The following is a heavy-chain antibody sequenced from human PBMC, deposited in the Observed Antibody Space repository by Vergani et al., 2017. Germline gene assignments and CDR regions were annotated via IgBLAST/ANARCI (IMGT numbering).Heavy chain of an antibody. CDR1: GGSISSYY. CDR2: IYYSGST. Sequence: QVQLQESGPGLVKPSETLSLTCTVSGGSISSYYWSWIRQPPGKGLEWIGYIYYSGSTNYNPSLKSRVTISVDTSKNQFSLKLSSVTAADTAVYYCARAATTYYYYYRDVWGKGTTVTVSS. D-gene: IGHD2-15*01. J-gene: IGHJ6*03. CDR3: ARAATTYYYYYRDV. V-gene: IGHV4-59*01.